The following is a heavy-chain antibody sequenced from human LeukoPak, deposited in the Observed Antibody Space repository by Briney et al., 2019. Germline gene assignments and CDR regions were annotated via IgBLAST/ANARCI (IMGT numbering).Heavy chain of an antibody. V-gene: IGHV3-30*18. Sequence: GGSLRLSCEASGFTFSNYAMHWVRRAQGKGLEWVALISYDGSTKHYADSVKGRFTISRDNSKNTLSLQINSLRSEDTAVYYCAKDLHYYGPGSSPQYWGQGTLVTVSS. CDR1: GFTFSNYA. CDR3: AKDLHYYGPGSSPQY. D-gene: IGHD3-10*01. J-gene: IGHJ4*02. CDR2: ISYDGSTK.